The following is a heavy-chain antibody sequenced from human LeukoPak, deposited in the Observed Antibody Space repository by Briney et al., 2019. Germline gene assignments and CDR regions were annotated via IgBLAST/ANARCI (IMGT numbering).Heavy chain of an antibody. D-gene: IGHD5-24*01. Sequence: ASVKVSCKASGYTFTNYDINWVRQATGQGLEWMGWMNPNSGNTGYAQKFQGRVTMTRNTSISTAYMELSSLRSEDTAVYYCARGLEMATIPGGYWGQGTLVTVSS. CDR1: GYTFTNYD. J-gene: IGHJ4*02. CDR3: ARGLEMATIPGGY. CDR2: MNPNSGNT. V-gene: IGHV1-8*01.